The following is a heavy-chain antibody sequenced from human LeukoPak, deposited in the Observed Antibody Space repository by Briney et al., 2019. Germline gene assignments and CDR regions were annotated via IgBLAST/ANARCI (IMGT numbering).Heavy chain of an antibody. D-gene: IGHD5-18*01. J-gene: IGHJ6*03. CDR3: ARVTPGAIYYYMDV. Sequence: PGGSLRLSCAASGFTFSSYSMNWVRQAPGKGLEWVSSISSSSSYIYYADSVKGRFTISRDNAKNSLYLQMNSLRAEDTAVYYCARVTPGAIYYYMDVWGKGTTVTISS. CDR2: ISSSSSYI. V-gene: IGHV3-21*01. CDR1: GFTFSSYS.